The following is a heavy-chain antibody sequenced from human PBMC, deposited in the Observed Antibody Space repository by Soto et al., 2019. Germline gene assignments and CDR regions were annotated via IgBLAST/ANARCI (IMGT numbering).Heavy chain of an antibody. CDR1: GFTVSSNY. Sequence: GGSLRLSCAASGFTVSSNYMSWVRQAPGKGLEWVSVIYSGGSTYYADSVKGRFTISRDNSKNTLYLQMNSLRAEDTAVYYCARGYIFPSWFDPWGQGTLVTVSS. J-gene: IGHJ5*02. CDR3: ARGYIFPSWFDP. CDR2: IYSGGST. D-gene: IGHD3-9*01. V-gene: IGHV3-53*01.